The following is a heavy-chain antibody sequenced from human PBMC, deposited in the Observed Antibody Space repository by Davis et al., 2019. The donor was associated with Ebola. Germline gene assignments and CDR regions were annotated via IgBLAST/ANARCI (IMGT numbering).Heavy chain of an antibody. Sequence: SETLSLTCTVSGYSIRSGYYWGWIRQPPGKGLEWIGSLFQRVNTYYNPSLESRLAISIDTSKNQLSLQLTSVTAADTAVYYCARGVFEYSASSLDGFAVWGPGTMVTVSS. CDR2: LFQRVNT. CDR3: ARGVFEYSASSLDGFAV. J-gene: IGHJ3*01. D-gene: IGHD5-18*01. CDR1: GYSIRSGYY. V-gene: IGHV4-38-2*02.